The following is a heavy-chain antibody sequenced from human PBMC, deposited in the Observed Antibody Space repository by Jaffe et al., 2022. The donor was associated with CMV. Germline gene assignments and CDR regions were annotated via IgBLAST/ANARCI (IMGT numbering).Heavy chain of an antibody. CDR1: GFTFSSYG. CDR3: AKDGWGLFKMTFDY. D-gene: IGHD3-10*01. CDR2: ISYDGSNK. Sequence: QVQLVESGGGVVQPGRSLRLSCAASGFTFSSYGMHWVRQAPGKGLEWVAVISYDGSNKYYADSVKGRFTISRDNSKNTLYLQMNSLRAEDTAVYYCAKDGWGLFKMTFDYWGQGTLVTVSS. J-gene: IGHJ4*02. V-gene: IGHV3-30*18.